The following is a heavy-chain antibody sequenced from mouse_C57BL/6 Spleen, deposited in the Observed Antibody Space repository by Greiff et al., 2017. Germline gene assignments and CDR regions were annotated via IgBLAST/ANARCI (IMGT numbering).Heavy chain of an antibody. CDR3: AVYYDYDGGFAY. J-gene: IGHJ3*01. D-gene: IGHD2-4*01. Sequence: QVQLQQPGAELVKPGASVKMSCKASGYTFTSYWLTWVKQRPGQGLEWIGDIYPGSGSTNYNEKFKSKDTLTVDTSSSTAYMQLSSLTSEDSAVYYCAVYYDYDGGFAYWGQGTLVTVSA. CDR2: IYPGSGST. V-gene: IGHV1-55*01. CDR1: GYTFTSYW.